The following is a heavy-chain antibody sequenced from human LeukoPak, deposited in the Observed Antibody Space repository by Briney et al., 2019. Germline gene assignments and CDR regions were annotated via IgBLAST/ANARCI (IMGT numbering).Heavy chain of an antibody. CDR1: GFTFSSYG. CDR3: AKDTLGAVAAIDY. V-gene: IGHV3-30*18. D-gene: IGHD6-19*01. Sequence: GGSLRLSCAASGFTFSSYGMHWVRQAPGKGLEWVAVISYDGSNKYYADSVKGRFTIPRDNSKNTLYLQMNSLRAEDTAVYYCAKDTLGAVAAIDYWGQGTLVTVSS. CDR2: ISYDGSNK. J-gene: IGHJ4*02.